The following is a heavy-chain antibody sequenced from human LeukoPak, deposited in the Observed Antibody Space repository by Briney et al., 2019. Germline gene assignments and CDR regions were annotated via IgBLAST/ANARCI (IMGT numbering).Heavy chain of an antibody. V-gene: IGHV3-30*18. Sequence: GRSLRLSCAASGFTFSSYGMHWVRQAPGKGLEWVAVISYDGSNKYYADSVKGRFTISRDNSKNTLYPQMNSLRAEDTAVYYCAKGDQLLGYFDYWGQGTLVTVSS. J-gene: IGHJ4*02. D-gene: IGHD2-2*01. CDR3: AKGDQLLGYFDY. CDR1: GFTFSSYG. CDR2: ISYDGSNK.